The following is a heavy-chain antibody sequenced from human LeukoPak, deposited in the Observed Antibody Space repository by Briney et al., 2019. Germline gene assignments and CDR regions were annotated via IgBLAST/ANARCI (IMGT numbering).Heavy chain of an antibody. CDR3: ARHVYTASHSSLDF. D-gene: IGHD3-16*01. Sequence: SETLSLTCTVSSGSITSYYWGWVRQPAGRGLEWIGRIYTTGKTDYNPSLKSRLTMSVDTSKRQFSLNLMSVTAADTAIYFCARHVYTASHSSLDFWSQGPLVTVSS. CDR2: IYTTGKT. J-gene: IGHJ4*02. V-gene: IGHV4-4*07. CDR1: SGSITSYY.